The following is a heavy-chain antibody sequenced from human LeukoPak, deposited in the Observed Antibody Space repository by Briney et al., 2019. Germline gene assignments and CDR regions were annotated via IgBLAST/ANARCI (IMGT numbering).Heavy chain of an antibody. CDR1: GYSFINFG. CDR3: ARDLMYCDTMSCYDGDFDY. V-gene: IGHV1-18*01. CDR2: ISAYNHNT. Sequence: ASVKVSCKASGYSFINFGLSWVRQAPGQGLEWMGWISAYNHNTNYAQRFQGRVTMTIDTSTTTVYMELRSLRSDDTAIYYCARDLMYCDTMSCYDGDFDYWGQGTPVTVSS. D-gene: IGHD2-2*01. J-gene: IGHJ4*02.